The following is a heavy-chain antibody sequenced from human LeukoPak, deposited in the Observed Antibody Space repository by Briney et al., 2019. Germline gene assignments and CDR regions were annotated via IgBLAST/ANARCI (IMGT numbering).Heavy chain of an antibody. Sequence: ASVKVSCTASGYTFTRYYMHWVRQAPGQGLEWMGIINPSGGSTTYAQKFRGRVNMTRDTSTSIAYMELSSLRSEDTAVYYCARDESRYGDYGPPYFDYWGQGTPVTVSS. CDR2: INPSGGST. CDR3: ARDESRYGDYGPPYFDY. V-gene: IGHV1-46*01. D-gene: IGHD4-17*01. CDR1: GYTFTRYY. J-gene: IGHJ4*02.